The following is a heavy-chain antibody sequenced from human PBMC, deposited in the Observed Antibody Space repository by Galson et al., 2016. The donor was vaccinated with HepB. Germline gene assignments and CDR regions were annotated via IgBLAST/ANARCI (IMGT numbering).Heavy chain of an antibody. CDR2: ISAYNGNT. V-gene: IGHV1-18*01. D-gene: IGHD2-2*01. CDR1: GYTFTTYG. J-gene: IGHJ6*02. Sequence: SVKVSCKASGYTFTTYGISWVRQAPGQGLEWMGWISAYNGNTNYAQKLQGRVTMTTDTSTSTAYMELRSLRSDDTAGYYCARDPRKIRYQLLEIYYYYYAMDGWGQGTTVTVSS. CDR3: ARDPRKIRYQLLEIYYYYYAMDG.